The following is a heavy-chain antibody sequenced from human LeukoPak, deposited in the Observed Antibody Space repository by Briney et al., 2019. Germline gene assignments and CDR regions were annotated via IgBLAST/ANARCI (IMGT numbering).Heavy chain of an antibody. V-gene: IGHV3-66*02. J-gene: IGHJ4*02. CDR1: GPTVGSNH. D-gene: IGHD6-19*01. CDR2: FYAAGTI. Sequence: GGSLRLSCAASGPTVGSNHMTWVRQAPNKGLEWVSIFYAAGTIYYAASVKGRFTVSSDNSMNTLYLQMDNLRPEDTGVYYCGRGHSGCYHLCDFLGQGTLVTVSS. CDR3: GRGHSGCYHLCDF.